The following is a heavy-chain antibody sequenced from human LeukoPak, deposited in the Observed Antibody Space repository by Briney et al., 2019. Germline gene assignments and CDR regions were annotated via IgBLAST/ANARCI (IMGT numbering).Heavy chain of an antibody. CDR2: ITYDGSNK. CDR3: AKDGGRAAGTFDY. J-gene: IGHJ4*02. D-gene: IGHD6-13*01. CDR1: GFTFSNYA. Sequence: PGGSLRLSCVASGFTFSNYAMRWVRQAPGKGLEWVAVITYDGSNKYYADSVKGRFTISRDNSKNTLYLQMNSLRAEDTAVYYCAKDGGRAAGTFDYWGQGTLVTVSS. V-gene: IGHV3-30*04.